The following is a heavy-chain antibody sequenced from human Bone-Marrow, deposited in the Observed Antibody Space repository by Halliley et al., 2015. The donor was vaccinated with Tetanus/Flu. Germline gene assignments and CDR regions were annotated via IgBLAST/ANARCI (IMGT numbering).Heavy chain of an antibody. CDR1: GFTFSSFG. D-gene: IGHD4-17*01. CDR3: APYGQVATMDY. CDR2: IGPGGPEI. Sequence: SLRLSCAASGFTFSSFGMIWVRQAPGKGLEWVSVIGPGGPEIHYADSVKGRFTISRDDSKNTLYLQMNSLRAEDTAIYYCAPYGQVATMDYGGQGTLVSVSS. V-gene: IGHV3-23*01. J-gene: IGHJ4*02.